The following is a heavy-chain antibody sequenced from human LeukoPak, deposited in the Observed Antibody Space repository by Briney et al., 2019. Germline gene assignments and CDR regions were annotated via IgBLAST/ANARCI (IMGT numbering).Heavy chain of an antibody. D-gene: IGHD3-3*01. CDR2: IYHSGST. CDR1: GGPISSSSYY. Sequence: PSETLSLTCTVSGGPISSSSYYWGWIRQPPGKGLEWIGSIYHSGSTYYNPSLKSRVTISVDTSKNQFSLKLSSATAADTAVYYCARGSTIFGVVNYFDYWGQGTLVTVSS. CDR3: ARGSTIFGVVNYFDY. V-gene: IGHV4-39*07. J-gene: IGHJ4*02.